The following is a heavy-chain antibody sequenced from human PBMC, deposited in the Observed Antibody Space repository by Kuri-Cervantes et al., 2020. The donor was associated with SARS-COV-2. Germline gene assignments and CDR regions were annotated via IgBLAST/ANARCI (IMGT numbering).Heavy chain of an antibody. CDR1: GFTFSSYA. CDR2: IYCGCST. CDR3: ARGQYGMDV. Sequence: GESLKISCAASGFTFSSYAMHWVRQAPGKGLEWVAVIYCGCSTYYEDSVKGRFTISRDNSKNTLDLQMNSLRAEDTAEYYCARGQYGMDVWGQGTRVTVSS. J-gene: IGHJ6*02. V-gene: IGHV3-66*01.